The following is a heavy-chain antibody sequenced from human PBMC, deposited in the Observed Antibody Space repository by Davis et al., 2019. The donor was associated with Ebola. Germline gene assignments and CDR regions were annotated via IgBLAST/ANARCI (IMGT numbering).Heavy chain of an antibody. CDR3: ARDLITMIRGVIIPFGMDV. Sequence: PGGSLRLSCAASGFTFSNAWMSWVRQTPEKGLEWVSGIGPTATTTHYADSVKGRFTISRDNSKNTLYLQMNRLRVEDTAVYYCARDLITMIRGVIIPFGMDVWGQGTTVTVSS. V-gene: IGHV3-23*01. CDR2: IGPTATTT. D-gene: IGHD3-10*01. CDR1: GFTFSNAW. J-gene: IGHJ6*02.